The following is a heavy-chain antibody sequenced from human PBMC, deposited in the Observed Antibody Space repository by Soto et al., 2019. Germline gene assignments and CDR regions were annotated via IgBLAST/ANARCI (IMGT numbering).Heavy chain of an antibody. Sequence: EVQLVESGGGLVQPGGSLRLSCAASVFTFSSYEMNWVRQAPGKGLEWASYISSSGSTIYYADSVKGRFTISRDNDKNTLYLEMNSLRAEDTAVYYCARDTPGGSSGLCLWYHYYGMDVWGQGTTVTVSS. J-gene: IGHJ6*02. CDR1: VFTFSSYE. D-gene: IGHD1-26*01. CDR2: ISSSGSTI. V-gene: IGHV3-48*03. CDR3: ARDTPGGSSGLCLWYHYYGMDV.